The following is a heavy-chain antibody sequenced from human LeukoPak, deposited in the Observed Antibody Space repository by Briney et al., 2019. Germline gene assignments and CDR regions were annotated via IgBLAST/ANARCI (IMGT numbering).Heavy chain of an antibody. V-gene: IGHV4-4*07. J-gene: IGHJ4*02. D-gene: IGHD3-10*01. Sequence: SETLSLTCTVSGGSISSYYWSWIRQPAGTALEWIGRIYTSGSTNYNPSLKSRVTISVDTSKNQFSLKLSSVTAADTAVYYCARGGGVRGVSAPDYWGQGTLVTVSS. CDR1: GGSISSYY. CDR2: IYTSGST. CDR3: ARGGGVRGVSAPDY.